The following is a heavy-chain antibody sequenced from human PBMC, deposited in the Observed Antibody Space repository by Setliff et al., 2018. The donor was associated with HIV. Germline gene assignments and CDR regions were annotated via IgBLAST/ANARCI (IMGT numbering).Heavy chain of an antibody. V-gene: IGHV4-39*01. D-gene: IGHD3-10*01. CDR2: RYYSGST. Sequence: SETLSLTCTVSGASISSSTDYWGWIRQSPGKGLEWIGSRYYSGSTYQNPSLKSRATIPVDTSKNQFSLELSSVTAADTAVYYCARLRYGSGIPLDVWGTGISVTVSS. J-gene: IGHJ6*04. CDR3: ARLRYGSGIPLDV. CDR1: GASISSSTDY.